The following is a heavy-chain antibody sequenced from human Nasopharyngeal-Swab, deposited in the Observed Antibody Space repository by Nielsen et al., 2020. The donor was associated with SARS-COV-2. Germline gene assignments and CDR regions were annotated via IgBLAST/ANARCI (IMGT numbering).Heavy chain of an antibody. Sequence: ASVKVSCKASGYTFTGYYMHWVRQAPGRGLEWMGWISAYNGNTNYAQKLQGRVTMTTDTSTSTAYMELRSLRSDDTAVYYCARDISGRDPYDILTGYMGGYYYYGMDVWGQGTTVTVSS. CDR1: GYTFTGYY. J-gene: IGHJ6*02. CDR2: ISAYNGNT. D-gene: IGHD3-9*01. CDR3: ARDISGRDPYDILTGYMGGYYYYGMDV. V-gene: IGHV1-18*04.